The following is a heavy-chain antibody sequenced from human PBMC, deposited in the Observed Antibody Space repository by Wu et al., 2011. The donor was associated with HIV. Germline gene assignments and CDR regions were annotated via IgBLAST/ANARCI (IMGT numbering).Heavy chain of an antibody. CDR1: DYTFAREG. D-gene: IGHD1-26*01. J-gene: IGHJ3*02. CDR3: ARDLPPVGATREGFDI. V-gene: IGHV1-18*01. Sequence: QVQLVQSGVEVKKPGASVKVSCKASDYTFAREGISWVRQAPGQGLEWMGWISSFNGDTGYAQKFQGRVTMTTDMSTSTSYLELRSLTSDDTAVYYCARDLPPVGATREGFDIWGQGTNGHCLF. CDR2: ISSFNGDT.